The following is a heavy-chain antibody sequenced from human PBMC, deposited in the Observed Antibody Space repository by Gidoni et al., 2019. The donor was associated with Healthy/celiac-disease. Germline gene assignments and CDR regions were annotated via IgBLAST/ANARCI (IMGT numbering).Heavy chain of an antibody. V-gene: IGHV4-31*02. Sequence: KGLEWIGYIYYSGSTDYTPSLKSRVTISVDTSKNQFSLKLSAVTSADTAVKYWARGGGVGVVPAAPETLYYLDYWGQGTLVTVSS. D-gene: IGHD2-2*01. J-gene: IGHJ4*02. CDR3: ARGGGVGVVPAAPETLYYLDY. CDR2: IYYSGST.